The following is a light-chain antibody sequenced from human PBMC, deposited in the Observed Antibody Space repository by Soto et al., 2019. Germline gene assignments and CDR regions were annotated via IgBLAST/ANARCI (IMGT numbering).Light chain of an antibody. CDR3: QQYYSYPFT. CDR1: QDIGVR. V-gene: IGKV1-17*03. J-gene: IGKJ3*01. CDR2: SAS. Sequence: DIQMNKSAAVVSAYIGDRFTITCRASQDIGVRLAWFQQKPGKAPKYLIQSASSLQSGVPSTFSGSGSGTEFTLTINSLQPEDFATYYCQQYYSYPFTFGPWTKVDIK.